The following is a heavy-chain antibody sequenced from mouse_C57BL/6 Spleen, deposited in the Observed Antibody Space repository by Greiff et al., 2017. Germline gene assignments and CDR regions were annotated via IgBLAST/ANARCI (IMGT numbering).Heavy chain of an antibody. D-gene: IGHD2-4*01. CDR3: AGFYYDYGFDY. CDR2: INPNNGGT. V-gene: IGHV1-22*01. CDR1: GYTFTDYN. J-gene: IGHJ2*01. Sequence: VQLKQSGPELVKPGASVKMSCKASGYTFTDYNMHWVKQSHGKSLEWIGYINPNNGGTSYNQKFKGKATLTVNKSSSTAYMELRSLTSEDSAVYYCAGFYYDYGFDYWGQGTTLTVSS.